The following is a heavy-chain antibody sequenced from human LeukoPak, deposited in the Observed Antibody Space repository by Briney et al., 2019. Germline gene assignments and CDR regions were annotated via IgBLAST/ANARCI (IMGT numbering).Heavy chain of an antibody. CDR2: ISSSGSTI. Sequence: GGSLRLSCASSGFTFSSYAMSWVRQAPGKGLEWVSYISSSGSTIYYADSVKGRFTISRDNAKNSLYLQMNSLRAEDTAVYYCAREYYYYMDVWGKGTTVTVSS. CDR1: GFTFSSYA. V-gene: IGHV3-48*04. J-gene: IGHJ6*03. CDR3: AREYYYYMDV.